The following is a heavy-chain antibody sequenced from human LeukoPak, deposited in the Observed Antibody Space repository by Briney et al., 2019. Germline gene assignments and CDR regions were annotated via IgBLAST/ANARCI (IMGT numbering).Heavy chain of an antibody. D-gene: IGHD3-10*01. CDR2: IYYSGST. J-gene: IGHJ4*02. V-gene: IGHV4-39*07. CDR3: ASGYGYGSGSLDY. Sequence: SETLSLTCTVSGGSISSSSYYWGWIRQPPGKGLEWLGSIYYSGSTYYNPSLKSRVTISADTSKNQFSLKLSSVTAADTAVYYCASGYGYGSGSLDYWGQGTLVTVSS. CDR1: GGSISSSSYY.